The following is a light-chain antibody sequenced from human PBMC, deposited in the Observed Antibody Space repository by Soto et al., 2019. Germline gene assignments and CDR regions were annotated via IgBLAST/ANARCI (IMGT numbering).Light chain of an antibody. CDR2: WAS. CDR1: QSVLYNSNNKNY. V-gene: IGKV4-1*01. J-gene: IGKJ1*01. Sequence: DIVMTQSPDSLAVSLGERATINCKSSQSVLYNSNNKNYLAWYQQKPGKPPKLLIYWASSRESGVPVRFSGSGSVTDFTLTISSLQAEDVAIYYCQQLYSSWTFGQGTKVEIK. CDR3: QQLYSSWT.